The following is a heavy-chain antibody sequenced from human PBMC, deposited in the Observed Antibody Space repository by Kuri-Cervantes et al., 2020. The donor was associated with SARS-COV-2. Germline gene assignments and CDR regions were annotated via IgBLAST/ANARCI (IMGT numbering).Heavy chain of an antibody. Sequence: GESLKISCAASGFTFSSYSMNWVRQAPGKGLEWVSSISSSSSYIYYADSVKGRFTISRDNSKNTLYLQMNGLRVEDTAVYYCARGDSSFSDYWGRGTLVTVSS. CDR1: GFTFSSYS. V-gene: IGHV3-21*01. D-gene: IGHD4-11*01. J-gene: IGHJ4*02. CDR3: ARGDSSFSDY. CDR2: ISSSSSYI.